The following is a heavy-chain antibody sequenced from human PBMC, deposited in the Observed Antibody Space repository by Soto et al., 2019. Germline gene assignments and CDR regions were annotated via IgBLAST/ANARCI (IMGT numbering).Heavy chain of an antibody. CDR1: GYTFTSYG. Sequence: ASVKVSCKASGYTFTSYGISWVRQAPGQGLEWMGWISAYNGNTNYAQKLQGRVTMTIDTSTSTAYMELRSLRSDDTAVYYCARDPIDYYDSSGYYLGASTFDIWGQGTMVTVS. V-gene: IGHV1-18*01. CDR2: ISAYNGNT. D-gene: IGHD3-22*01. CDR3: ARDPIDYYDSSGYYLGASTFDI. J-gene: IGHJ3*02.